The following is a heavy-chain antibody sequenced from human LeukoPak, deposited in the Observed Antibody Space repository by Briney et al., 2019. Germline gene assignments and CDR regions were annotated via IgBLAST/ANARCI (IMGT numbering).Heavy chain of an antibody. CDR3: ARGGNDYGDHQDFDY. V-gene: IGHV4-34*01. D-gene: IGHD4-17*01. CDR1: GGSFSGYY. J-gene: IGHJ4*02. CDR2: INHSGST. Sequence: SETLSLTCAVYGGSFSGYYWSWIRQPPGKGLEWVGEINHSGSTNYNPSLKSRVTISVDTSKNQFSLKLSSVTVADTAVYYCARGGNDYGDHQDFDYWGQGTLVTVSS.